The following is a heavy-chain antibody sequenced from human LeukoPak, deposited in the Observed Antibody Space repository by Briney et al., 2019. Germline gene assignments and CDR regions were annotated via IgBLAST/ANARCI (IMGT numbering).Heavy chain of an antibody. J-gene: IGHJ3*02. V-gene: IGHV3-53*01. CDR3: ARIEWERLGRAFDI. Sequence: GGSLRLSCAASGFTVSDNYMTWVRQAPGKGLEWVSSIYSAGATHYAESVKGRFTISRDNSKNTLYLQMNSLRAEDMAVYYCARIEWERLGRAFDIWGQGTMVTVSS. CDR2: IYSAGAT. D-gene: IGHD1-26*01. CDR1: GFTVSDNY.